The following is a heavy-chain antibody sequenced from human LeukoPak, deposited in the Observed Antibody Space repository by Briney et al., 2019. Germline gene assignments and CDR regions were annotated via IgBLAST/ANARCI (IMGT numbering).Heavy chain of an antibody. CDR3: VSFYETY. J-gene: IGHJ4*02. CDR2: INSDGSWT. Sequence: PGGSLRLSCTASGNYWIHWVRQVPGKGLVWVSHINSDGSWTSYADSVKGRFTISKDNAKNTVYLQMNSPRAEDTAVYYCVSFYETYWGRGTLVTVSS. CDR1: GNYW. D-gene: IGHD2/OR15-2a*01. V-gene: IGHV3-74*01.